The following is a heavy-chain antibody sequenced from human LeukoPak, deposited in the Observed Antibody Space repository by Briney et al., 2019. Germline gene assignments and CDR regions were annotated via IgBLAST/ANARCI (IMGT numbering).Heavy chain of an antibody. D-gene: IGHD6-13*01. CDR2: ISGSGSST. CDR1: GFTFSSYE. V-gene: IGHV3-23*01. J-gene: IGHJ4*02. CDR3: ATSFGPVIAAAGTGAD. Sequence: GGSLRLSCAASGFTFSSYEMNWVRQAPGKGLEWVSVISGSGSSTYYADSVKGRFTISRDNSKNTLYLQMNSLRAEDTAVYYCATSFGPVIAAAGTGADWGQGTLVTVSS.